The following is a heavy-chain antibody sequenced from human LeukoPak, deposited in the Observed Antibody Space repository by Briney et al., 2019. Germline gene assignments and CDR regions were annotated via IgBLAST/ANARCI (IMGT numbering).Heavy chain of an antibody. CDR1: GFTFSSYE. D-gene: IGHD4-23*01. CDR3: ARDGVTPGMVDY. CDR2: ISSSGSTI. J-gene: IGHJ4*02. V-gene: IGHV3-48*03. Sequence: GGSLRLSCAASGFTFSSYEMNWVRRAPGKWLEWVSYISSSGSTIYYADSVKGRFTISRDNAKNSLYLQMNSLRAEDTAVYYCARDGVTPGMVDYWGQGTLVTVSS.